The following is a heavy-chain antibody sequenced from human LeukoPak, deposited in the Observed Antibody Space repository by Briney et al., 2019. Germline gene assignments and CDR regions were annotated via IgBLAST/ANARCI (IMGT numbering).Heavy chain of an antibody. CDR1: GFTFSSYS. D-gene: IGHD3-10*01. CDR3: ARSYYYGSGSYDAFGI. J-gene: IGHJ3*02. CDR2: ISSSSSYI. Sequence: KPGGSLRLSCAASGFTFSSYSMNWVRQAPGKGLEWVSSISSSSSYIYYADSVNGRFTISRDNAKNSLYLQMNSLRAEDTAVYYCARSYYYGSGSYDAFGIWGQGTMVTVSS. V-gene: IGHV3-21*01.